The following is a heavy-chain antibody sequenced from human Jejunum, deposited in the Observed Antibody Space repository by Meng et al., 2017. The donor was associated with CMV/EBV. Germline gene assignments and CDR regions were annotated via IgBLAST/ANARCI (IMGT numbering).Heavy chain of an antibody. CDR3: ASAMRTGYCSGSSCRGHFFDF. J-gene: IGHJ4*02. CDR2: IKEDGSEK. CDR1: YW. V-gene: IGHV3-7*01. Sequence: YWMRWIRQAPGKGLEWVVNIKEDGSEKYYVDSVKGRFTISRDNAKNSLYLQMNSLRAEDTAVYYCASAMRTGYCSGSSCRGHFFDFWGQGTLVTVSS. D-gene: IGHD2-2*01.